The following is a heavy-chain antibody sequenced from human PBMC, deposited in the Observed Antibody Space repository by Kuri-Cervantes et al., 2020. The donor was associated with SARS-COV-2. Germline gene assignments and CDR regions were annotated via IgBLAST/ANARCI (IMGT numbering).Heavy chain of an antibody. V-gene: IGHV3-30*09. CDR3: AREAKADFWTNYPHDVLIDS. D-gene: IGHD3/OR15-3a*01. CDR2: ISYDGITK. Sequence: GESLKISCAASGFSFNSFAMHWVRQAPGKGLEWVATISYDGITKYYADSVKGRSAISRDNSKDTLYLQMNSLRPEDMASYWCAREAKADFWTNYPHDVLIDSWGQGTLVTVSS. CDR1: GFSFNSFA. J-gene: IGHJ4*02.